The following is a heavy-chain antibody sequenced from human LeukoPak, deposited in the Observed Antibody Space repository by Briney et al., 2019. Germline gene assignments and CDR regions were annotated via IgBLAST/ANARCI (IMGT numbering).Heavy chain of an antibody. CDR1: GFTFSSYG. Sequence: GGSLRLSCAASGFTFSSYGMYWVRQAPGKGLEWAAFIRYDGSNKYYADSVKGRFTVSRDNSKNTLFLQMNSLRAEDTAIYYCAKDMGYCSSATCYGLDYWGQGTLVTVSS. CDR2: IRYDGSNK. J-gene: IGHJ4*02. CDR3: AKDMGYCSSATCYGLDY. V-gene: IGHV3-30*02. D-gene: IGHD2-2*01.